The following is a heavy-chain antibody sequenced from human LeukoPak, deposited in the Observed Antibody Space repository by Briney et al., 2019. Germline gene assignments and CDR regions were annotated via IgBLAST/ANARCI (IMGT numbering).Heavy chain of an antibody. J-gene: IGHJ3*02. CDR2: IKNKRDGETT. CDR3: LTDSGAWQPI. V-gene: IGHV3-15*01. CDR1: GLTFSDAW. D-gene: IGHD3-10*01. Sequence: GGSLRLSCAASGLTFSDAWMSWVRQAPGKGLEWVGRIKNKRDGETTEYNTPVKGRFTISRDDSRNTLYLEMNRLNIEDTAVYCCLTDSGAWQPIWGRGTMVTVSS.